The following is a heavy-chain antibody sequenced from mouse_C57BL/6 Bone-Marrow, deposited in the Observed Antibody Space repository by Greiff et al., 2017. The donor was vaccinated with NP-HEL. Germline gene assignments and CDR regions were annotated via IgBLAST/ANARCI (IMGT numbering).Heavy chain of an antibody. CDR2: IDPETGGT. Sequence: VLLQQSGAELVRPGASVTLSCKASGYTFTDYEMHWVKQTPVHGLEWIGAIDPETGGTAYNQKFKGKAILTADKSSSTAYMELRSLTSEDSAVYYCTRGRKNYYGSSLFAYWGQGTLVTVSA. D-gene: IGHD1-1*01. V-gene: IGHV1-15*01. J-gene: IGHJ3*01. CDR3: TRGRKNYYGSSLFAY. CDR1: GYTFTDYE.